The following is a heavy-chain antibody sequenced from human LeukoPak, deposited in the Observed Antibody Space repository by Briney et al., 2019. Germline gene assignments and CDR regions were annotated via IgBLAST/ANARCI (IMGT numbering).Heavy chain of an antibody. CDR1: GGSFSGYY. CDR2: IYYSGST. CDR3: ARSQYSSSLHGMDV. Sequence: PSETPSLTCAVYGGSFSGYYWSWIRQPPGKGLEWFGYIYYSGSTNYNPSLKSRVTISVDTSKNQFSLKLSSVTAADTAVYYCARSQYSSSLHGMDVWGQGTTVTVSS. D-gene: IGHD6-13*01. J-gene: IGHJ6*02. V-gene: IGHV4-59*01.